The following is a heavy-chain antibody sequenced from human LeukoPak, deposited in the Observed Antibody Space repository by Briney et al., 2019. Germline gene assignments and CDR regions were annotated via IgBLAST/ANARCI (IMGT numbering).Heavy chain of an antibody. D-gene: IGHD3-9*01. J-gene: IGHJ4*02. CDR2: IYSGGST. V-gene: IGHV3-53*01. CDR3: AIRLRYYDILTGYKKLDY. Sequence: PGGSLRLSCAASGFTFSSNYMSWVRQAPGKGLEWVSVIYSGGSTYYSDSVKGRFTISRDNSKNTLYLQMNSLRAEDTAVYYCAIRLRYYDILTGYKKLDYWGQGTLVTVSS. CDR1: GFTFSSNY.